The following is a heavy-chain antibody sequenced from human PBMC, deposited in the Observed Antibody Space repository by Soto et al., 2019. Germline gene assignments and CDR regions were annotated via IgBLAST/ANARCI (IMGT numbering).Heavy chain of an antibody. CDR2: VSYDGSNK. D-gene: IGHD3-22*01. V-gene: IGHV3-30*18. J-gene: IGHJ4*02. Sequence: QGPLVESGGGVVQPGRSLRLSCAASGLIFSSYGIHWVRQAPDKGLEWVASVSYDGSNKYYTDSVKGRFTISRDNSKNTLYLQMDSLRVEDTAVYYCAKDTFYHDSSGYYVFDYWGQGTLVTVSS. CDR1: GLIFSSYG. CDR3: AKDTFYHDSSGYYVFDY.